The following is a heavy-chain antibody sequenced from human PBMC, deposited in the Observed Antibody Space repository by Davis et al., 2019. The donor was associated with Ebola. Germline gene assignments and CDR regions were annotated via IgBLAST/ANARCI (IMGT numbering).Heavy chain of an antibody. D-gene: IGHD4-17*01. J-gene: IGHJ4*02. V-gene: IGHV1-18*01. CDR3: ARGDDYGDFDY. CDR1: GYTF. Sequence: AASVKVSCKASGYTFHWVRQAPGQSLEWMGWISTYNGNTNYAQKVQGRITMTTDTSTSTAYMELSSLRSEDTAVYYCARGDDYGDFDYWGQGTLVTVSS. CDR2: ISTYNGNT.